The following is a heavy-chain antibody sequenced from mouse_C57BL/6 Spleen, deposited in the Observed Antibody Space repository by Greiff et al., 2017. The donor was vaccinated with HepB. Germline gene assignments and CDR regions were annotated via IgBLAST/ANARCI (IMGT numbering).Heavy chain of an antibody. CDR2: IWGVGST. CDR1: GFSLTSYG. J-gene: IGHJ4*01. CDR3: ARRSYGSAMDY. V-gene: IGHV2-6*01. D-gene: IGHD1-1*01. Sequence: VQLVESGPGLVAPSQSLSITCTVSGFSLTSYGVDWVRQSPGKGLEWLGVIWGVGSTNYNSALKSRLSISKDNSKSQVFLQMNSLKTEDTAMYSCARRSYGSAMDYWGQGTSVTVSS.